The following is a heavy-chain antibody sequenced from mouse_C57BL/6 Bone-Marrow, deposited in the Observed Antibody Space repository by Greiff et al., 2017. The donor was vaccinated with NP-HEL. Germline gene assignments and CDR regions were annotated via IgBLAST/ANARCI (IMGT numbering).Heavy chain of an antibody. CDR1: GYTFTSYW. V-gene: IGHV1-55*01. CDR2: IYPGSGST. CDR3: ARYLYYGSSLDY. J-gene: IGHJ2*01. Sequence: VQLQQPGAELVKPGASVKMSCKASGYTFTSYWITWVKQRPGQGLEWIGDIYPGSGSTNYNEKFKSKATLTVDTSSSTAYMQLSSLTSEDSAVYYCARYLYYGSSLDYWGQGTTLTVSS. D-gene: IGHD1-1*01.